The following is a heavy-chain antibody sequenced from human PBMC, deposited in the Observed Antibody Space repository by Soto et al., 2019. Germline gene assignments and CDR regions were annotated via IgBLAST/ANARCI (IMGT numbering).Heavy chain of an antibody. CDR2: IKRDGSEK. V-gene: IGHV3-7*01. J-gene: IGHJ4*02. CDR1: GFSISDYW. CDR3: ARDRDLAVPAAVIYFDS. D-gene: IGHD2-2*01. Sequence: GGSLRLSCAASGFSISDYWMSWVRQAPGKGLECVANIKRDGSEKYYVDSVKGRFTISRDNAKNSLYLQMNSLRADDTAVYYCARDRDLAVPAAVIYFDSWGQGTLVTVSS.